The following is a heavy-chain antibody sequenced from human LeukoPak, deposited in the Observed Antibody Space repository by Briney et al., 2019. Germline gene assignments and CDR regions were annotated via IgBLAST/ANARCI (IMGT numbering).Heavy chain of an antibody. V-gene: IGHV1-18*01. D-gene: IGHD3-3*01. J-gene: IGHJ5*02. Sequence: GASVKVSCKASGYTFTSYGISWVRQAPGQGLEWMGWISAYNGNTNYAQKLQGRVTMTTDTSTRTAYMELRSLRSDDTAVYFCARASYNFLSGYSNWFDPWGQGTLVTVSS. CDR2: ISAYNGNT. CDR1: GYTFTSYG. CDR3: ARASYNFLSGYSNWFDP.